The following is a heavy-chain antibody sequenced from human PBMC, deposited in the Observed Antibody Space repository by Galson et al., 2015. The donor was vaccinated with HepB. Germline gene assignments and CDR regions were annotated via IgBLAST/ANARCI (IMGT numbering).Heavy chain of an antibody. V-gene: IGHV7-4-1*02. CDR3: AWGLVGFAVAP. J-gene: IGHJ5*02. CDR1: GSTFTSYA. D-gene: IGHD1-26*01. CDR2: INTNTGNP. Sequence: SVTVSCKASGSTFTSYAMNWVRQAPGQGLEWMGWINTNTGNPTYAQGFTGRFVFSLDTSVSTAYLQISSLKAEDTAVYYCAWGLVGFAVAPWGQGTLVTVSS.